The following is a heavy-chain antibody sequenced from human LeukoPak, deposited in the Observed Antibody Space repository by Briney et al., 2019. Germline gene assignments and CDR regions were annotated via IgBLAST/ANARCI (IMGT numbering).Heavy chain of an antibody. J-gene: IGHJ6*03. D-gene: IGHD3-3*01. CDR2: IYYSGST. CDR3: ARGKRFHYYYYYMDV. V-gene: IGHV4-31*03. CDR1: GGSISSGGYY. Sequence: SETLSLTCTVSGGSISSGGYYWSWIRQHPGKGLEWIGYIYYSGSTYYNPSLKSRVTISVDTSKNQFSLKLSSVTAADTAVYYCARGKRFHYYYYYMDVWGKGTTVTVSS.